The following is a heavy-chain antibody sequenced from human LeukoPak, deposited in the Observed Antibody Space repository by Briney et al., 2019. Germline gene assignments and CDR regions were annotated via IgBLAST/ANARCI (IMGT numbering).Heavy chain of an antibody. Sequence: PSETLSLTCIVSGGSISSGTYYWGWIRQPPGKGLEWIGSIYYSGSTYYNPSLKIRVTISVDTSKNNFSLKLSSVTAADTAVYYCARHDLGEYSRVWYYFDYWGQGTLVTVSS. CDR1: GGSISSGTYY. CDR2: IYYSGST. V-gene: IGHV4-39*01. D-gene: IGHD6-19*01. CDR3: ARHDLGEYSRVWYYFDY. J-gene: IGHJ4*02.